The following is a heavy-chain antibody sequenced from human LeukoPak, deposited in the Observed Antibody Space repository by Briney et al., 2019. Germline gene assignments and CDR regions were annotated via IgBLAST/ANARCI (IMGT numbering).Heavy chain of an antibody. CDR2: IYYSGST. CDR3: ARFWAPGAFDI. V-gene: IGHV4-59*12. CDR1: GGSISSYY. D-gene: IGHD3-10*01. J-gene: IGHJ3*02. Sequence: PSETLALTCTVSGGSISSYYWSWIRQPPGKGLEWIGYIYYSGSTNYNPSLKSRVTISVDTSKNQFSLKLSSVTAADTAVYYCARFWAPGAFDIWGQGTMVTVSS.